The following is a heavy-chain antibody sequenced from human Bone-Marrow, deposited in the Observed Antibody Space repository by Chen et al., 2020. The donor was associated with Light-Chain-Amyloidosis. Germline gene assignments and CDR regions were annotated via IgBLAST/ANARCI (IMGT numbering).Heavy chain of an antibody. Sequence: EVNLVESGGGLVKPGGSLRLSCAASGFTFSGGWMSWVRQAPGKGLECLGRIKSDADGGTTGYAAPVQGRFSISRDDSKKTLYLQMSSLKIEDTAMYYCTTDGRTDYWGQGTLVTVSS. CDR1: GFTFSGGW. J-gene: IGHJ4*02. CDR2: IKSDADGGTT. CDR3: TTDGRTDY. V-gene: IGHV3-15*01.